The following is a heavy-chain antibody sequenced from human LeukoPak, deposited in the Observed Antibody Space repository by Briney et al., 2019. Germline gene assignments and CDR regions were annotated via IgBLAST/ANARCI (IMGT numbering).Heavy chain of an antibody. CDR3: AIAIMDTALFDY. CDR1: GYTLPELS. V-gene: IGHV1-24*01. Sequence: ASVKVSCQVSGYTLPELSMHWVRQAPGKGLEWMGGVDPEDGETIYAQKFQGRVTMTEDTSTDTAYMELSSLRSEDTAVYYCAIAIMDTALFDYWGQGTLVTVSS. J-gene: IGHJ4*02. CDR2: VDPEDGET. D-gene: IGHD5-18*01.